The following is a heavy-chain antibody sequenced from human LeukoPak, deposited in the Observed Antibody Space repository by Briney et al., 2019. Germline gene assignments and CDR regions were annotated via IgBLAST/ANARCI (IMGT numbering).Heavy chain of an antibody. Sequence: NTSETPSLTCTVSGGSISSYYWSWVRQPPGKGLEWIGYIYYSGSTKYNPSLKGRATISVDTSKNQFSLKLSSVTAADTAVYYCARHKDHYDSSGYYSPSDYWGQGTLVTVSS. V-gene: IGHV4-59*08. CDR2: IYYSGST. J-gene: IGHJ4*02. CDR1: GGSISSYY. D-gene: IGHD3-22*01. CDR3: ARHKDHYDSSGYYSPSDY.